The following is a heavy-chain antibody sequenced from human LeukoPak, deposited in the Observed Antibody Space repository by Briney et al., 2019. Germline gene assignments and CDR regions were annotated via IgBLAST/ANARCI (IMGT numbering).Heavy chain of an antibody. CDR2: INPSGGSA. J-gene: IGHJ5*02. V-gene: IGHV1-46*01. CDR1: GYTFTRYY. CDR3: AREVVVVVAAAYNWFDP. Sequence: ASVKVSCKASGYTFTRYYMHWVRQAPGQGLEWMGIINPSGGSARYAQKFQGRVTMTRDTSTSTVYMEVSSLRSEDTAVYYCAREVVVVVAAAYNWFDPWGQGTLVTVSS. D-gene: IGHD2-15*01.